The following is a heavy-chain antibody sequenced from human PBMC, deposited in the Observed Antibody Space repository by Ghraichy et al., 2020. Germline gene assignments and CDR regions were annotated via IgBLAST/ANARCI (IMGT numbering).Heavy chain of an antibody. D-gene: IGHD3-10*01. J-gene: IGHJ4*02. CDR2: IYHSGST. V-gene: IGHV4-38-2*01. CDR1: GYSISSGYY. Sequence: SETLSLTCAVSGYSISSGYYWGWIRQPPGKGLEWIGSIYHSGSTYYNPSLKSRVTISVDTSKNQFSLKLSSVTAADTAVYYCVGRDRPLRAPPADYWGQGTLVTVSS. CDR3: VGRDRPLRAPPADY.